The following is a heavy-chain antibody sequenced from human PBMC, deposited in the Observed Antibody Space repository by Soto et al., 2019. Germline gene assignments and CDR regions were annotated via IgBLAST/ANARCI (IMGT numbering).Heavy chain of an antibody. D-gene: IGHD5-18*01. Sequence: QVQLVESGGGVVQPGRSLRLSCAASGFTFSSYGMHWVRQAPGKGLEWVAVIWYDGSNKYYADSVKGRFTISRDNSKNTLYLQMNRLRAEDTAVYYCARDLRTFPKDTAMVRVYYDYYGMDVWGQGTTVTVSS. CDR2: IWYDGSNK. V-gene: IGHV3-33*01. CDR3: ARDLRTFPKDTAMVRVYYDYYGMDV. J-gene: IGHJ6*02. CDR1: GFTFSSYG.